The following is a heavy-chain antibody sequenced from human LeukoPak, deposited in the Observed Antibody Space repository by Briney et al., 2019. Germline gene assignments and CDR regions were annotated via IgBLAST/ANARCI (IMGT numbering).Heavy chain of an antibody. CDR2: ISYDGSNK. J-gene: IGHJ1*01. CDR3: VKDPSILWSSGVEH. CDR1: GFTFSSYG. V-gene: IGHV3-30*18. Sequence: PGRSLRLSCAASGFTFSSYGMHWVRQAPGKGLEWVAVISYDGSNKYYADSVKGRFIISRDNSKNTLYLQMNSLRLEDTAIYYCVKDPSILWSSGVEHWGQGTLVTVSS. D-gene: IGHD2-21*01.